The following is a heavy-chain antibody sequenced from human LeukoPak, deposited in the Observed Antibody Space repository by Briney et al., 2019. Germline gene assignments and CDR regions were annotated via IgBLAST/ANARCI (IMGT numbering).Heavy chain of an antibody. CDR2: IYYSGST. D-gene: IGHD5-12*01. V-gene: IGHV4-39*01. CDR1: GGSISSSSYY. Sequence: KTSETLSLTCTVSGGSISSSSYYWGWIRQPPGKGLEWIGSIYYSGSTYYNPSLKSRVTVSVDTSKNQFSLKLSSVTAADTAVYYYARHESSGYAFYEYWGQGTLVTVSS. CDR3: ARHESSGYAFYEY. J-gene: IGHJ4*02.